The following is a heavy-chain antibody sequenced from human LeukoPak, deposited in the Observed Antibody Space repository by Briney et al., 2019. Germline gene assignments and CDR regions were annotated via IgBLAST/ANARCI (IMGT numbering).Heavy chain of an antibody. CDR2: IYYSGST. D-gene: IGHD6-13*01. CDR1: GGSISSYY. J-gene: IGHJ4*02. CDR3: ARKTSNWYMDY. Sequence: SETLSLTCTVSGGSISSYYWSWIRQPPGKGLEWIGYIYYSGSTNYNPSLKSRVTISVDTSKNQFSLKLSSVTAADTAFYYCARKTSNWYMDYWGQGTLVTVSS. V-gene: IGHV4-59*12.